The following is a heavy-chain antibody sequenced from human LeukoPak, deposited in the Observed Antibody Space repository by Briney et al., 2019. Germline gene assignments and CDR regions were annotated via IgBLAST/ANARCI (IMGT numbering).Heavy chain of an antibody. J-gene: IGHJ4*02. D-gene: IGHD2-15*01. CDR1: GFTFSSYG. V-gene: IGHV3-33*01. CDR2: IWYDGSNK. Sequence: HPGGSLRLSCAASGFTFSSYGMHWVRQAPGKGLEWVAVIWYDGSNKYYADSVKGRFTISRDNSKNTLYLQMNSLRAEDTAVYYCARVGRYCSGGSCIRFLDYWGQGTLVTVSS. CDR3: ARVGRYCSGGSCIRFLDY.